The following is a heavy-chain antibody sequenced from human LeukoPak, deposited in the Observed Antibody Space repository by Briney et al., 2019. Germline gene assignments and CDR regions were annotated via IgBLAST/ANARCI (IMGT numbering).Heavy chain of an antibody. CDR3: AKPRRPNASFWSGYSVPSPYYFYY. V-gene: IGHV3-30-3*02. D-gene: IGHD3-3*01. J-gene: IGHJ4*02. CDR2: ISYDGSNK. Sequence: GGSLRLSCAASGFTFSSYAMHWVRQAPGKGLEWVAVISYDGSNKYYADSVKGRFTISRDNSKNTLYLQMNSLRAEDTAVYYCAKPRRPNASFWSGYSVPSPYYFYYWGRGTLVSV. CDR1: GFTFSSYA.